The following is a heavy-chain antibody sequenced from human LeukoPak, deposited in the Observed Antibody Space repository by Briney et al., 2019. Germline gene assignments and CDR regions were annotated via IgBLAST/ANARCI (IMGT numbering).Heavy chain of an antibody. CDR3: ASGGKYCTGGAWYGG. J-gene: IGHJ4*02. Sequence: GGSLRLSCAPSGFIVSDDYISWVRQTPGKGLEWVSVIYSGGATFYADSVKGRFTIPRDNSKNTVHLQMNSLRAEHTAVYYCASGGKYCTGGAWYGGCGQGCLVTVSS. CDR2: IYSGGAT. D-gene: IGHD2-8*02. V-gene: IGHV3-53*01. CDR1: GFIVSDDY.